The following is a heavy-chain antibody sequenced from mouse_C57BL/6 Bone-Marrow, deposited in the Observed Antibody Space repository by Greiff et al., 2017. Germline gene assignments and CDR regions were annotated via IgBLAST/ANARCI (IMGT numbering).Heavy chain of an antibody. CDR1: GYTFTSYW. V-gene: IGHV1-64*01. CDR3: ASPHNGRERYFDY. Sequence: VKLQQPGAELVKPGASVKLSCKASGYTFTSYWMHWVKQRPGQGLEWIGMIHPNSGSTNYNEKFKSKATLTVDKSSSTAYMQLSSLTSEDSAVYYCASPHNGRERYFDYWGQGTTLTVSS. D-gene: IGHD6-1*01. J-gene: IGHJ2*01. CDR2: IHPNSGST.